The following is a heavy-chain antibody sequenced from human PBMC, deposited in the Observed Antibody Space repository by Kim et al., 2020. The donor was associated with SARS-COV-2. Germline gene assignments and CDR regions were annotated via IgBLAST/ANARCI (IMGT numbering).Heavy chain of an antibody. CDR1: GFTFSSYW. J-gene: IGHJ5*02. V-gene: IGHV3-7*01. D-gene: IGHD3-22*01. CDR3: ARLEMIVVVMGANWFDP. Sequence: GGSLRLSCAASGFTFSSYWMSWVRQAPGKGLEWVANIKQDGSEKYYVDSVKGRFTISRDNAKNSLYLQMNSLRAEDTAVYYCARLEMIVVVMGANWFDPWGQGTLVTVSS. CDR2: IKQDGSEK.